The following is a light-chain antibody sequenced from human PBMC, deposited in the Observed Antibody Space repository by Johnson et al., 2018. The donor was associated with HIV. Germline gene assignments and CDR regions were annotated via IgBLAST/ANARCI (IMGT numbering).Light chain of an antibody. CDR1: SSNIGNNY. CDR3: ATWVGSLTIGGV. V-gene: IGLV1-51*02. J-gene: IGLJ1*01. Sequence: QSVLTQPPSVSAAPGQRVTISCSGSSSNIGNNYVSWYQQFPGAAPKLLIYEDKKRPSESPDRFSGSKSSTSATLGITGLQTGDEADYYCATWVGSLTIGGVFGTGTKVTVL. CDR2: EDK.